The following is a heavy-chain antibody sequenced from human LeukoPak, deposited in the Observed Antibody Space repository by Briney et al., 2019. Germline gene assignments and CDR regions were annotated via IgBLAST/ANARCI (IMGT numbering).Heavy chain of an antibody. V-gene: IGHV4-39*01. CDR3: ARQGGDNGYYYFDF. D-gene: IGHD4-17*01. Sequence: PSETLSLTCSVSGGSIRSSHYYLGWIRQPPGQGLEWIASVYYSGSTYYTPSLRSRVTISTDTSKNQFSLKLTSVPAADTAVFYCARQGGDNGYYYFDFWGQGTLVTVSS. J-gene: IGHJ4*02. CDR2: VYYSGST. CDR1: GGSIRSSHYY.